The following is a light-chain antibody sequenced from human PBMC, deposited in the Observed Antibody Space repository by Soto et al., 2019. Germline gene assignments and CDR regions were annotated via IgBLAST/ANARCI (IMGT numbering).Light chain of an antibody. Sequence: EVVMTQSPATLSMSPGERATLSCRASPTVSSNLAWYQQKPGQTPRLLIYGASTRAPGIPARFSGSGSGTDFPLTISSLQSEDFAVYSCQQYNNWPLTFGGGTKVELK. CDR1: PTVSSN. CDR2: GAS. V-gene: IGKV3-15*01. J-gene: IGKJ4*01. CDR3: QQYNNWPLT.